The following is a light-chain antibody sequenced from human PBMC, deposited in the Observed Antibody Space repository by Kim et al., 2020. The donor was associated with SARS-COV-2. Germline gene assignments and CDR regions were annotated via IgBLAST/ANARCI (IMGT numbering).Light chain of an antibody. Sequence: PGQTARITCSGDALPKQYAYWYQQKPGQAPVLVIYKDSERPSGIPERFSGSSSGTTVTLTISGVQAEDEADYYCQSADSSGTHWVFGGGTQLTVL. CDR1: ALPKQY. V-gene: IGLV3-25*03. CDR3: QSADSSGTHWV. CDR2: KDS. J-gene: IGLJ3*02.